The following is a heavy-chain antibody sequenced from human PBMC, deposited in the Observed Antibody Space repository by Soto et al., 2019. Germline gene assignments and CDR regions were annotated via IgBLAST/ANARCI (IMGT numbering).Heavy chain of an antibody. J-gene: IGHJ6*02. V-gene: IGHV1-58*01. CDR2: IVVGSGNT. CDR3: AASLRAGRITIFGVVTPYGMDV. D-gene: IGHD3-3*01. CDR1: GFTFTSSA. Sequence: GASVKVSCKASGFTFTSSAVQWVRQARGQRLEWIGWIVVGSGNTNYAQRFQERVTITRDRSTSTAYMELSSLGSEDTAVYYCAASLRAGRITIFGVVTPYGMDVWGQGTTVTVSS.